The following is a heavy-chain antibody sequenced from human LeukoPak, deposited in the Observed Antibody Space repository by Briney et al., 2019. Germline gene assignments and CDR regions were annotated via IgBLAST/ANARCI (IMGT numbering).Heavy chain of an antibody. D-gene: IGHD3-10*01. Sequence: PGGSLRLSCAASGFTFSDYYMSWVRQAPGKGLECLSFINSGSSYIKYADSVKGRFIISRDNDKSSVYLQMDGLRAEDTAVYYCAKDLGGSGSFSSEVYWGQGVLVTVSS. J-gene: IGHJ4*02. CDR3: AKDLGGSGSFSSEVY. CDR2: INSGSSYI. CDR1: GFTFSDYY. V-gene: IGHV3-11*05.